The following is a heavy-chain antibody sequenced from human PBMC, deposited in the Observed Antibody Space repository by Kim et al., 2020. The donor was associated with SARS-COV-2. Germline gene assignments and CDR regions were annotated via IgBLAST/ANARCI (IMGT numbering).Heavy chain of an antibody. D-gene: IGHD6-19*01. Sequence: GGSLRLSCAASGFTFSSYGMHWVRQAPGKGLEWVAVIWYDGSNKYYADSVKGRFTISRDNSKNTLYLQMNSLRAEDTAVYYCAMAVAGTDYGMDVWGQGTTVTVSS. CDR1: GFTFSSYG. CDR2: IWYDGSNK. CDR3: AMAVAGTDYGMDV. V-gene: IGHV3-33*01. J-gene: IGHJ6*02.